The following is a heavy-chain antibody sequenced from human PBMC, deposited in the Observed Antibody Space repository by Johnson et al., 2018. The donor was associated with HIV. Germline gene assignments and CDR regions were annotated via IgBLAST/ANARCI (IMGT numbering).Heavy chain of an antibody. V-gene: IGHV3-23*04. CDR3: AKDNRNNWASLGDAFDI. CDR2: ISRSGGST. D-gene: IGHD1-1*01. J-gene: IGHJ3*02. CDR1: GITFSTSA. Sequence: VHLVESGGGLVQPGGSLRLSCAASGITFSTSAMTWVRQAPGRGLEWVSSISRSGGSTYYADPVKGRFTVSRDNSNNTLFLQMNSLRAEDTALYYLAKDNRNNWASLGDAFDIWGQGTMVTVSS.